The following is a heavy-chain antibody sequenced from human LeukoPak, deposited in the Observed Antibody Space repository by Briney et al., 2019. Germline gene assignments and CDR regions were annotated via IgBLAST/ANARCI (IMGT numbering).Heavy chain of an antibody. CDR1: GYIFTSSS. J-gene: IGHJ5*02. D-gene: IGHD3-10*01. CDR3: ARGLLGFGESRPNWFDP. CDR2: ISPYNGNT. V-gene: IGHV1-18*01. Sequence: ASVKVSCKASGYIFTSSSIIWVRQAPGQGLEWMGWISPYNGNTNYAQKVQGRVTMTTDTSTSTAYMEPTNLRSDDTAVYYCARGLLGFGESRPNWFDPWGQGTLVTVSS.